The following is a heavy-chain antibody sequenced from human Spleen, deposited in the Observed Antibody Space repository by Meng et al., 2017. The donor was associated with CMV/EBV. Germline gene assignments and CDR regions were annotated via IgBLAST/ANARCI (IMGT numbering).Heavy chain of an antibody. CDR1: YTFTSYG. V-gene: IGHV1-18*01. CDR2: ISAYNGNT. Sequence: YTFTSYGISWVRQAPGQGLEWMGWISAYNGNTNYAQKLQGRVTMTTDTSTSTAYMELRSLRSDDTAVYYCARGGVGKYYDSSGYLFDYWGQGTLVTVSS. CDR3: ARGGVGKYYDSSGYLFDY. D-gene: IGHD3-22*01. J-gene: IGHJ4*02.